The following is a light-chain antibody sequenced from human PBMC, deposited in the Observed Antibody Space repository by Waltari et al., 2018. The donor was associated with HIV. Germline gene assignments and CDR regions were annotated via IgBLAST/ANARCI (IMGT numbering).Light chain of an antibody. CDR2: RNN. CDR1: SSNIGSNY. CDR3: AAWDDSLSGYV. V-gene: IGLV1-47*01. J-gene: IGLJ1*01. Sequence: QSVLTQPPSASGTPGQRVTISCSGSSSNIGSNYGYWYQQLPGTAPKLLIYRNNQRPSGVPDLFSGSKSGTSASLAISGLRSEDEADYYCAAWDDSLSGYVFGTGTKVTVL.